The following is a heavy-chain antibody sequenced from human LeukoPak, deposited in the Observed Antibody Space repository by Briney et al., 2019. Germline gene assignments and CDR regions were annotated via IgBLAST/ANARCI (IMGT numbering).Heavy chain of an antibody. V-gene: IGHV3-21*01. Sequence: GGSLTLSCAASGFTFSSYSMNWVRQAPGKGLEWVSSISSSSSYIYYADSVKGRFTISRDNAKNSLYLQMNSLRAEDTAVYYCAREGVGATTPLDYWGQGTLVTVSS. CDR1: GFTFSSYS. CDR2: ISSSSSYI. J-gene: IGHJ4*02. D-gene: IGHD1-26*01. CDR3: AREGVGATTPLDY.